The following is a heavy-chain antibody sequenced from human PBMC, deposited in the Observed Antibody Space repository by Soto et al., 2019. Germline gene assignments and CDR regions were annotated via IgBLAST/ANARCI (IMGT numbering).Heavy chain of an antibody. J-gene: IGHJ1*01. CDR2: ISYDGSNK. V-gene: IGHV3-30*18. Sequence: GGSLRLSCAASGFTFSSYGMHWVRQAPGKGLEWVAVISYDGSNKYYADSVKGRFTISRDNSKNTLYLQMNSLRAEDTAVYYCAKGAYYDYIWGSSGPTLVPNEYFQHWGQGTLVTVSS. CDR1: GFTFSSYG. D-gene: IGHD3-16*01. CDR3: AKGAYYDYIWGSSGPTLVPNEYFQH.